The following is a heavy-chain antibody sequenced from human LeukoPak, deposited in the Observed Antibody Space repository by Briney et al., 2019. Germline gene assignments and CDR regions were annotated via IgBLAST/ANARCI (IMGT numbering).Heavy chain of an antibody. Sequence: GGSLRLSCAASGFTFSSYGMHWVRQAPGKGLEWVAFIQYDGSNKYYADSVKGRFTISRDNPKNTLYLQMNSLRAEDTAVYYCAKVGHRVVVVPAAIYAFDIWGQGTMVTVSS. CDR3: AKVGHRVVVVPAAIYAFDI. J-gene: IGHJ3*02. CDR1: GFTFSSYG. V-gene: IGHV3-30*02. CDR2: IQYDGSNK. D-gene: IGHD2-2*01.